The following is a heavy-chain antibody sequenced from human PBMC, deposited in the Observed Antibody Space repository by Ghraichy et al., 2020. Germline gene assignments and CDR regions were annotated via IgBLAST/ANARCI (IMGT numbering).Heavy chain of an antibody. CDR1: GFTFSSYP. J-gene: IGHJ4*01. Sequence: LSLTCAASGFTFSSYPMHWVRQAPGKGLEWVATMSSNGKDQFYADSVKGRFTISRDISTNTVYLQMNSLRTEDMALYYCAREGEYYYDSGGSFDSWGQGTLVTVSS. V-gene: IGHV3-30*04. CDR2: MSSNGKDQ. CDR3: AREGEYYYDSGGSFDS. D-gene: IGHD3-22*01.